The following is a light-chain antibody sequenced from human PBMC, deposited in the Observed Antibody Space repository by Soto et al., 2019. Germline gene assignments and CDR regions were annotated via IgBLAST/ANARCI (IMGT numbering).Light chain of an antibody. CDR3: QQYNSYPWT. CDR2: DAS. J-gene: IGKJ1*01. CDR1: QTIFNW. Sequence: DIQMTQSPSTLSASVEDRVTITCRASQTIFNWLAWYQRKPGRAPNLLIYDASSLQSAVPSTFSGSGSGTEFTLAISSLQPGDFATYYCQQYNSYPWTFGQGTKVESK. V-gene: IGKV1-5*01.